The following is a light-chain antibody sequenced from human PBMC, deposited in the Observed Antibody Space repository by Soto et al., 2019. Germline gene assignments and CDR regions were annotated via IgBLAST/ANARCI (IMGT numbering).Light chain of an antibody. CDR1: QSILYSSNNKNY. CDR2: WAS. J-gene: IGKJ2*01. Sequence: DIVMTQSPDSLAVSLGERATINCKSSQSILYSSNNKNYLSWYQQKPGQPPKLLIYWASTREFGVPDRFSGSGSGTDFTLTIRSLQAEDVAVYYCLQYYSTPYTFGQGTKLEI. V-gene: IGKV4-1*01. CDR3: LQYYSTPYT.